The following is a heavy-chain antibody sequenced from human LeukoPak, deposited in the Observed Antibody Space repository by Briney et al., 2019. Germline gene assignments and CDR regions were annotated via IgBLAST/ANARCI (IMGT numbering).Heavy chain of an antibody. CDR2: INSDGSST. CDR1: GFTFSSYW. CDR3: AIGAAGGTDAFDS. V-gene: IGHV3-74*01. Sequence: QSGGSLSLSCAASGFTFSSYWMHWVRQAPGKGLEWVSRINSDGSSTSYAYPMKGRFTISRDNAKNTLYLQMNGLRAEDTAVYCCAIGAAGGTDAFDSWGQGTMVTASS. J-gene: IGHJ3*02. D-gene: IGHD2-15*01.